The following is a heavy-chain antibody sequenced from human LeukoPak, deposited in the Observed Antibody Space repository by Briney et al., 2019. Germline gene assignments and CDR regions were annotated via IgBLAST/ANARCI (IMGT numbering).Heavy chain of an antibody. V-gene: IGHV4-39*07. Sequence: SETLSLTCTVSGGSISSSSYYWGWIRQPPGKGLEWIGSIYYSGSPYYNPSHKSRVTISVDTSKNQFSLNLSSVTAADTAVYYCAKTYIGWGHDYWGQGTPVTVSS. J-gene: IGHJ4*02. CDR1: GGSISSSSYY. CDR2: IYYSGSP. D-gene: IGHD6-19*01. CDR3: AKTYIGWGHDY.